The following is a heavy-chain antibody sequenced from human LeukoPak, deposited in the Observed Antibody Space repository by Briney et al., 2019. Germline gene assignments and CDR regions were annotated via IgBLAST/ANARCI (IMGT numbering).Heavy chain of an antibody. CDR3: AGGAEVSSPLWYFDL. D-gene: IGHD5/OR15-5a*01. CDR2: INRNDAYK. V-gene: IGHV3-20*04. J-gene: IGHJ2*01. CDR1: GLTFLHYA. Sequence: GGSLRLSCAASGLTFLHYAMTWVRQAPGKGLEGVSGINRNDAYKYYAASVKGRFPISRDHAQKSLHLQMNSLGAEDQGRLLRAGGAEVSSPLWYFDLWGRGDLVSVSS.